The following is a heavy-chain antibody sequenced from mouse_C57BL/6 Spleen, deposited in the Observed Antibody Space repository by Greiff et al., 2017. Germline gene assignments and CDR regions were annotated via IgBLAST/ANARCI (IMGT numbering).Heavy chain of an antibody. V-gene: IGHV1-39*01. CDR3: AGGAYDSNEAYWYFDV. CDR1: GYSFPDFN. J-gene: IGHJ1*03. Sequence: EVKVVESGPELVKPGASVKISCKASGYSFPDFNMNWLKQSHGKSLEWIGVINPNYGTTSYNQKFKGKATLTVDQSSSTAYMQLNSLTSEDSAVYYGAGGAYDSNEAYWYFDVWGTGTTVTVSS. D-gene: IGHD2-4*01. CDR2: INPNYGTT.